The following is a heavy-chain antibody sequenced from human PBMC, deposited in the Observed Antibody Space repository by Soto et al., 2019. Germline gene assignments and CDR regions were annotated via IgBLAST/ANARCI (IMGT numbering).Heavy chain of an antibody. Sequence: SETLSLTCTVSGGSISSYYWSWIRQPPGKGLEWIGYIYYSGSTNYNPSLKSRVTISVDTSKNQFSLKLSSVTAADTAVYYFARSSMVRGVIGLDYGMDVWGQGTTVTVSS. V-gene: IGHV4-59*08. CDR1: GGSISSYY. CDR3: ARSSMVRGVIGLDYGMDV. CDR2: IYYSGST. J-gene: IGHJ6*02. D-gene: IGHD3-10*01.